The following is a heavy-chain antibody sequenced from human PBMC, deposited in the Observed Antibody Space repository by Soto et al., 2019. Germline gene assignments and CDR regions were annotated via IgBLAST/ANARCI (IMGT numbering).Heavy chain of an antibody. V-gene: IGHV5-51*01. J-gene: IGHJ5*02. CDR3: AREGAIVGATGDWFDP. CDR2: IYPGDSDT. D-gene: IGHD1-26*01. Sequence: GESLKISCKGSVYSFTSYWIGWVRQMPGKGLEWMGIIYPGDSDTRYSPSFQGQVTISADKSISTAYLQWSSLKASDTAMYYCAREGAIVGATGDWFDPWGQGTLVTVSS. CDR1: VYSFTSYW.